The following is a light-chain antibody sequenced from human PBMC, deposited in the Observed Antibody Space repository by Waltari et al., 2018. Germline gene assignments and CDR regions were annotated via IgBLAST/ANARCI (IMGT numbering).Light chain of an antibody. CDR3: QQYDNLWT. CDR1: QDISNY. CDR2: DAS. J-gene: IGKJ1*01. V-gene: IGKV1-33*01. Sequence: DIQMTQSPSSLSASVGDRVTITCQASQDISNYLNWYQQKPGKAPKRLIYDASNLETGVPSRLSGSGSGTDFTFTISSLQPEDIATYYCQQYDNLWTFGQGTKVEIK.